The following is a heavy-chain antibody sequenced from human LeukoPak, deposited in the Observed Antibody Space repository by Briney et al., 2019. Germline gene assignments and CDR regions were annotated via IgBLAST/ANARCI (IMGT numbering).Heavy chain of an antibody. Sequence: PGGSLRLSCAASGFTFSSYAMHWVRQAPGKGLEWVAVISYDGSNKYYADSVKGRFTISKDNSKNTLYLQMNSLRAEDTAVYYCARELVVPAFDYWGQGTLVTVSS. V-gene: IGHV3-30-3*01. CDR3: ARELVVPAFDY. CDR1: GFTFSSYA. D-gene: IGHD2-2*01. J-gene: IGHJ4*02. CDR2: ISYDGSNK.